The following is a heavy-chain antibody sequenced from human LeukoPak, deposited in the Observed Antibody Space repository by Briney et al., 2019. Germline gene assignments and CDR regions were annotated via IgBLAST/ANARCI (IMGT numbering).Heavy chain of an antibody. D-gene: IGHD3-22*01. CDR1: GGTFSSYA. V-gene: IGHV1-69*06. CDR3: AGVVQSTDSSGFYLPEYFQH. CDR2: SIPIFGTA. Sequence: ASVKVSYKASGGTFSSYAISWVRQAPGRGLERMGGSIPIFGTANYAQKFQGRVTITADKSTSTAYMELSSLRSEDTAVYYCAGVVQSTDSSGFYLPEYFQHWGQGTLVTVSS. J-gene: IGHJ1*01.